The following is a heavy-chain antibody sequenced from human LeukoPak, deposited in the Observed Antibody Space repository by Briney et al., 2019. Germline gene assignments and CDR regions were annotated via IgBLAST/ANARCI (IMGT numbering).Heavy chain of an antibody. CDR3: ARDPGAYSSSLIDY. CDR2: IKSDGAGT. Sequence: QAGGSLRLSCAASGFSFSSFWMHWVRQAPGKGLVWVSGIKSDGAGTSYVDSVKGRFTISRDNAKNTLDLQMNSLRAEDTAVYYCARDPGAYSSSLIDYWGQGTLVTVSS. J-gene: IGHJ4*02. D-gene: IGHD6-6*01. CDR1: GFSFSSFW. V-gene: IGHV3-74*01.